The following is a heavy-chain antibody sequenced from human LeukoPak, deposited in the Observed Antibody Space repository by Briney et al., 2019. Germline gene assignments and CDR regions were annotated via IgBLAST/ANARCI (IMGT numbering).Heavy chain of an antibody. D-gene: IGHD6-19*01. J-gene: IGHJ3*02. CDR1: GGTFSSYA. V-gene: IGHV1-69*05. CDR3: ARAEIAVAGNGAFDI. CDR2: IIPIFGTA. Sequence: SVRVSCKASGGTFSSYAISWARQAPGQGLEWMGGIIPIFGTANYAQKFQGRVTITTDESTSTAYMELSSLRSEDTAVYYCARAEIAVAGNGAFDIWGQGTMVTVSS.